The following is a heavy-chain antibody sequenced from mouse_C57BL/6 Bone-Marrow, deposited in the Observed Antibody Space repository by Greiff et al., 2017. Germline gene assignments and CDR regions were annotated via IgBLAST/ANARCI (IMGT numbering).Heavy chain of an antibody. CDR2: IYPGDGDT. Sequence: QVQLQQSGPELVKPGASVKISCKASGYAFSSSWMNWVKQRPGKGLEWIGRIYPGDGDTNYNGKFKGKATLTADKSSSTAYMQLSSLTSEDSAVYFCARRDGYYYFDYWGQGTTLTVSS. CDR1: GYAFSSSW. D-gene: IGHD2-3*01. CDR3: ARRDGYYYFDY. V-gene: IGHV1-82*01. J-gene: IGHJ2*01.